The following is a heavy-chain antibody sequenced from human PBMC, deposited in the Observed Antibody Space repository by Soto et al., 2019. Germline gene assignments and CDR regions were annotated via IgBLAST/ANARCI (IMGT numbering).Heavy chain of an antibody. Sequence: GGSLRLSCAASGFTFSSYAMHWVRQAPGKGLEWVAVISYDGSNKYYADSVKGRFTISRDNSKNTLYLQMNSLRAEDTAVYYCARDPAPSYPNWFDPWGQGTLVTVSS. D-gene: IGHD1-26*01. V-gene: IGHV3-30-3*01. CDR3: ARDPAPSYPNWFDP. J-gene: IGHJ5*02. CDR2: ISYDGSNK. CDR1: GFTFSSYA.